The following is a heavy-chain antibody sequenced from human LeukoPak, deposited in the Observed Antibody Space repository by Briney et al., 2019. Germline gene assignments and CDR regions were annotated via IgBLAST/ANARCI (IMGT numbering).Heavy chain of an antibody. Sequence: PGGSLRLSCAASGFTFSSYGMHWVRQAPGKGLEWVAFIRYDGSNKYYADSVKGRFTISRDNSKNTLYLQMNSLRAEDTAVYYCARDSRWSTSFDKSHWFDPWGQGTLVTVSS. CDR1: GFTFSSYG. D-gene: IGHD2-2*01. CDR2: IRYDGSNK. V-gene: IGHV3-30*02. J-gene: IGHJ5*02. CDR3: ARDSRWSTSFDKSHWFDP.